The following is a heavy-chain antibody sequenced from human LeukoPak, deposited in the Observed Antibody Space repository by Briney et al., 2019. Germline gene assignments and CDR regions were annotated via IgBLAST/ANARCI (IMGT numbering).Heavy chain of an antibody. CDR3: ARSRGSGWNVRLYYFDY. D-gene: IGHD6-19*01. J-gene: IGHJ4*02. CDR1: GGSVSGDY. Sequence: SETLSLTCAVYGGSVSGDYWSWIRQPPGKGLEWIGEINHSGSTNYNPSLKSRVTISVDTSKNQFSLKLSSVTAADTAVSYCARSRGSGWNVRLYYFDYWGQGTLVTVSS. V-gene: IGHV4-34*01. CDR2: INHSGST.